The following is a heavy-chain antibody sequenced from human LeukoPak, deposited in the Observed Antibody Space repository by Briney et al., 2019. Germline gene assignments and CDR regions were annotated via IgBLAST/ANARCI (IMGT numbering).Heavy chain of an antibody. CDR1: GFNFVDSA. V-gene: IGHV3-43*02. Sequence: GGSLRLSCAASGFNFVDSAMHWVRQAPGKGLEWVSLISGDGASTYYADSVKGRFTISIDNSKNSLSLQMNNLKTEDTALYYCARAPYYYDSSGYDTDYWGQGTLVTVSS. CDR2: ISGDGAST. CDR3: ARAPYYYDSSGYDTDY. D-gene: IGHD3-22*01. J-gene: IGHJ4*02.